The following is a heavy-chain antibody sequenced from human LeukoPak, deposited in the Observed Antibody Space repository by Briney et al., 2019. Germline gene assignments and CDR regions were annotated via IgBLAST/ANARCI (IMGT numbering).Heavy chain of an antibody. CDR1: GFTFSSYA. J-gene: IGHJ5*02. CDR3: AKPLWFGELFSFDP. Sequence: SGGSLRLSCAASGFTFSSYAMSWVRQAPGKGLEWVSAISGSGGSTYYADSVKGRFTISRDNSKNALYLQMNSLRAEDTAVYYCAKPLWFGELFSFDPWGQGTLVTVSS. V-gene: IGHV3-23*01. CDR2: ISGSGGST. D-gene: IGHD3-10*01.